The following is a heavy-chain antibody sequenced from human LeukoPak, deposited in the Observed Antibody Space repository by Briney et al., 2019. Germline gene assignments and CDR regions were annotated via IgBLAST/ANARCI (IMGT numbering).Heavy chain of an antibody. CDR3: ARDSLVVAATGWFDP. Sequence: SVKVSCKASGGTFSSYAISWVRQAPGQGLEWMGGIIPIFGTANYAQKFQGRVTITADESTSTAYMELSSLRSEDTAVYYCARDSLVVAATGWFDPWGQGTLVTVSS. CDR1: GGTFSSYA. CDR2: IIPIFGTA. V-gene: IGHV1-69*13. J-gene: IGHJ5*02. D-gene: IGHD2-15*01.